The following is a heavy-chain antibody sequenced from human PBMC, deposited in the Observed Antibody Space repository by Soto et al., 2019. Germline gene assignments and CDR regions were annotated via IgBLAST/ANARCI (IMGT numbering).Heavy chain of an antibody. D-gene: IGHD6-19*01. CDR3: ARTLGQWLGVYYY. V-gene: IGHV3-53*04. J-gene: IGHJ4*02. CDR1: GFTVSSNY. Sequence: EVQLVESGGGLVQPGGSLRLSCAASGFTVSSNYMSWVRQAPGKGLEWVSVIYSGGSTYYADSVKGRFTISRHNSKNTLYLQMNSLRAEDTAVYYCARTLGQWLGVYYYWGQGTLVTVSS. CDR2: IYSGGST.